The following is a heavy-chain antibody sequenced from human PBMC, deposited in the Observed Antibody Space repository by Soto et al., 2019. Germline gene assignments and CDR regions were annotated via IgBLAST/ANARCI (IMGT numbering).Heavy chain of an antibody. D-gene: IGHD1-26*01. V-gene: IGHV3-23*01. CDR1: GFTFSSYA. Sequence: EVLLLESGGGLVQPGGSLRLSCAASGFTFSSYAMTWVRQTPGKGQEWVSAISGNGGSTYYADSVKGRFAISRDNSKNTLYLHMNSLRADDTAMYYCAKVTDDVGGPTFRYLGYWGQGTLVPVSS. CDR2: ISGNGGST. CDR3: AKVTDDVGGPTFRYLGY. J-gene: IGHJ4*02.